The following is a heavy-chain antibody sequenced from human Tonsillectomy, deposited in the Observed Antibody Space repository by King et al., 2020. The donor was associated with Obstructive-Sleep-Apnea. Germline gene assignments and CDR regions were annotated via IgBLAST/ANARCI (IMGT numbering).Heavy chain of an antibody. CDR3: ATASPVVGDTTAHFDY. CDR1: GITFSSHG. J-gene: IGHJ4*02. CDR2: IRFDGSNK. Sequence: VQLAESGGGVVQPGRSLRLSCAASGITFSSHGIHWVRQTPGKGLEWVAFIRFDGSNKFYGDSVKGRFTISRDNSKNTSYLQMNSLRLEDTAVYYCATASPVVGDTTAHFDYWGQGTLATVSS. D-gene: IGHD1-26*01. V-gene: IGHV3-30*02.